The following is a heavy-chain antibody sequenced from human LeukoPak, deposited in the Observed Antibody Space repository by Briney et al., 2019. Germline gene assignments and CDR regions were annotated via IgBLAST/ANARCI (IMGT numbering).Heavy chain of an antibody. CDR1: GFTFSGSW. CDR3: AKGPLRGTAAAIDY. D-gene: IGHD2-2*01. V-gene: IGHV3-7*01. Sequence: GESLRLSCAASGFTFSGSWMSWVRQAPGKGLEWVASINQDGGEKYSLDSVKGRFTISRDNTKSSLYLQMNSLRAEDTAVYYCAKGPLRGTAAAIDYWGQGTLVTVSS. J-gene: IGHJ4*02. CDR2: INQDGGEK.